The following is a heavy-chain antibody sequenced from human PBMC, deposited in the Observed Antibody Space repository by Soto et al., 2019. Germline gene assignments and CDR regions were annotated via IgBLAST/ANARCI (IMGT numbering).Heavy chain of an antibody. CDR2: IYYSGST. CDR1: GGSISSYY. Sequence: SETLSLTCTVSGGSISSYYWSWIRQPPGKGLEWIGYIYYSGSTNYNPSLKSRVTISVDTSKNQFSLKLSSVTAADTAVYYCARDDYGDHFDYWGQGTLVTVSS. J-gene: IGHJ4*02. V-gene: IGHV4-59*01. D-gene: IGHD4-17*01. CDR3: ARDDYGDHFDY.